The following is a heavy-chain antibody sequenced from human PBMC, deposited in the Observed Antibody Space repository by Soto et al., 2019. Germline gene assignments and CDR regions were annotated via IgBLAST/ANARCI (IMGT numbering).Heavy chain of an antibody. J-gene: IGHJ4*02. D-gene: IGHD1-26*01. CDR3: ARDDSGFSGSHYIDYFNY. V-gene: IGHV4-59*01. Sequence: PSETLSLTCTVSGGSISTYYWSWIRQPPGKGLEWIGYMYYSGSTKYNPSLKSRVTISVDTSKNQFSLKLSSVTAADTAVYYCARDDSGFSGSHYIDYFNYWGQGALVTVSS. CDR2: MYYSGST. CDR1: GGSISTYY.